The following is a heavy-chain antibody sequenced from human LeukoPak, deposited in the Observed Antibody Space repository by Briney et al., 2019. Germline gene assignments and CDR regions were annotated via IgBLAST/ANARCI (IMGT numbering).Heavy chain of an antibody. J-gene: IGHJ3*02. D-gene: IGHD3-10*01. Sequence: PSETLSLTCTVSGGSISSYYWSWIRQPAGKGLEWIGRIYTSGSTNYNPSLKSRVTMSVDTSKNQFSLKLSSATAADTAVYYCARTPTIWFGELGDAFDIWGQGTMVTVSS. CDR3: ARTPTIWFGELGDAFDI. V-gene: IGHV4-4*07. CDR1: GGSISSYY. CDR2: IYTSGST.